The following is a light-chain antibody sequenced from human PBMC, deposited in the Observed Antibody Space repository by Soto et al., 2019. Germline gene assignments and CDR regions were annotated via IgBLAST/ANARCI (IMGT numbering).Light chain of an antibody. V-gene: IGLV2-11*01. CDR2: DVT. CDR1: TSDVGNYEY. Sequence: QSALTQPRSVSGSPGQSVTISCTGTTSDVGNYEYVSWYQQHPDKAPKLMIYDVTKRPSGVPDRFSGSKSGNTASLTISGLQAEDEADYYCCSYAGSYTYVFGIGTKVTVL. CDR3: CSYAGSYTYV. J-gene: IGLJ1*01.